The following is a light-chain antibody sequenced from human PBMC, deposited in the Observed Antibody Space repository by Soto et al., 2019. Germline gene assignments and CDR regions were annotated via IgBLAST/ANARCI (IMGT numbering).Light chain of an antibody. J-gene: IGKJ2*01. Sequence: EILLTQSPATLSVSPGERASLSCRASQTINNRLAWYQQKLGQAPRLLIYGASTRATGIPARFSGGGSGTEFTLTISSLQSEDSAVYYCQHYKYWPYTFGQGTKLEMK. CDR1: QTINNR. V-gene: IGKV3-15*01. CDR3: QHYKYWPYT. CDR2: GAS.